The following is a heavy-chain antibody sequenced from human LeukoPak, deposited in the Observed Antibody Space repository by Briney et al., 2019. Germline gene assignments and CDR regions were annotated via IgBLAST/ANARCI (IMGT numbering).Heavy chain of an antibody. CDR3: AEDLRRAKGALDF. Sequence: GGSLRLSCVASGLIFRAYAMDWVRQAPGKGLEWVVRISNDGSKKTYADSVRGRFNISRDNDKNTVFLQLNSLRLEDTAIYFSAEDLRRAKGALDFWGQGTMVTVSS. CDR1: GLIFRAYA. V-gene: IGHV3-30*18. CDR2: ISNDGSKK. J-gene: IGHJ3*01.